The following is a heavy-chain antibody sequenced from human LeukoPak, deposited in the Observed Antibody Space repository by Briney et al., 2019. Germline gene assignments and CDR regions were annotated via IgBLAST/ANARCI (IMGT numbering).Heavy chain of an antibody. CDR2: IYYSGST. CDR1: GGSVSTYY. D-gene: IGHD2-15*01. J-gene: IGHJ4*02. CDR3: ASTSGNCSGGNCYSAFDY. V-gene: IGHV4-59*02. Sequence: SETLSLTCTVSGGSVSTYYWNWIRQPPGKGLEWSGYIYYSGSTNYNPSLKSRLTISVDTSNNQFSLKLSSVTAADTAVYYCASTSGNCSGGNCYSAFDYWGQGTLVTVSS.